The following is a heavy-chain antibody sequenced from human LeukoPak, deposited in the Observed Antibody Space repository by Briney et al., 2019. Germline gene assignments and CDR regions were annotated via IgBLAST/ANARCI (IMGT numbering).Heavy chain of an antibody. CDR3: ARGPRYSGSGSAFDI. Sequence: GASVKVSCQASGYTLTSYDINWVRQATGQGVEWMGWMNPNSGNTGYAQKFQGRVTMTRNTSISTAYMELSSLRSEDTAVYYFARGPRYSGSGSAFDIWGQGTMVTVSS. CDR2: MNPNSGNT. CDR1: GYTLTSYD. D-gene: IGHD5-12*01. J-gene: IGHJ3*02. V-gene: IGHV1-8*01.